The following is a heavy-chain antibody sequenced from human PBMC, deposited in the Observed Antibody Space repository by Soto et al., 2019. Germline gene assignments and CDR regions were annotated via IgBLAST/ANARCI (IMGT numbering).Heavy chain of an antibody. V-gene: IGHV4-39*01. CDR1: GGSISSSSYY. J-gene: IGHJ4*02. CDR2: IYYSGST. CDR3: ARLWAITFGGVVRYYFAY. D-gene: IGHD3-16*01. Sequence: PLETLPLRSTVSGGSISSSSYYCGWIRQPPGKGLEWIGSIYYSGSTYYNPSLKSRVTISVDTSKNQFSLKLSSVTAADTAVYYCARLWAITFGGVVRYYFAYWRQGTLVTVTS.